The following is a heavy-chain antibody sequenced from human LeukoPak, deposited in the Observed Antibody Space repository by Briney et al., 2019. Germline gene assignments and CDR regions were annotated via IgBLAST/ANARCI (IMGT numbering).Heavy chain of an antibody. V-gene: IGHV3-23*01. CDR2: ISGSGGST. CDR1: GFTFSSYA. D-gene: IGHD1-26*01. J-gene: IGHJ3*02. CDR3: ARLGLVGAVSVDDAFDI. Sequence: GGSLRLSCAASGFTFSSYAMSWVRQAPGKGLEWVSAISGSGGSTYYADSVKGRFSISRDNSKNTLYLQMNSLRAEDTAVYYCARLGLVGAVSVDDAFDIWGQGTMVTVSS.